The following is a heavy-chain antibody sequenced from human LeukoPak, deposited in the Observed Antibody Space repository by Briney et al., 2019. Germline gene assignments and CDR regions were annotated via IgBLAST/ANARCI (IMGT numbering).Heavy chain of an antibody. V-gene: IGHV1-2*02. CDR1: GYTFTGYY. Sequence: ASVKVSCKTSGYTFTGYYLHWVRQAPGQGLEWVGWINPNSGGTHYAQKFQGRVTMTRGTSITTVYMELSRLRSDDTAVYYCSREDYWGQGTLVTVSS. CDR2: INPNSGGT. J-gene: IGHJ4*02. CDR3: SREDY.